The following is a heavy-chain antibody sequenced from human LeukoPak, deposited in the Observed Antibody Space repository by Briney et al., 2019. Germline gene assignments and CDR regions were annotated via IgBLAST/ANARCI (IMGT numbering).Heavy chain of an antibody. D-gene: IGHD4-23*01. CDR2: INHSGST. J-gene: IGHJ4*02. Sequence: PSETLSLTCAVSGYSISSGYFWGWIRQPPGKGLEWIGEINHSGSTNYNPSLKSRVTISVDTSKNQFSLKLSSVTAADTAVYYCARDGYGGNDGGYWGQGTLVTVSS. CDR1: GYSISSGYF. V-gene: IGHV4-38-2*02. CDR3: ARDGYGGNDGGY.